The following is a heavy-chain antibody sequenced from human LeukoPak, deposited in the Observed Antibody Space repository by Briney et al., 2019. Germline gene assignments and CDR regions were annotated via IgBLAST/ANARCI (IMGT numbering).Heavy chain of an antibody. Sequence: PGRSLRLSCAASGFTFDDYAMHWVRQAPGKGLEWVSGISWNSGSIGYADSVKGRFTISRDNSKNTLYLQMNSLRAEDTAVYYCAKGSQRLLWFGELLFDWFDPWGQGTLVTVSS. CDR1: GFTFDDYA. CDR2: ISWNSGSI. J-gene: IGHJ5*02. V-gene: IGHV3-9*01. D-gene: IGHD3-10*01. CDR3: AKGSQRLLWFGELLFDWFDP.